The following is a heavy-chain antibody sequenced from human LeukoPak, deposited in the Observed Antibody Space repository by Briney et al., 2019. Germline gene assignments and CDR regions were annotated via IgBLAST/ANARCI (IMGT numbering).Heavy chain of an antibody. CDR3: ARESFFSTVTTGGDY. Sequence: GASVKVPCKASGYTFTSYGISWVRQAPGQGLEWMGWISAYNGNTNYAQKLQGRVTMTTDTSTSTAYMELRSLRSDDTAVYYCARESFFSTVTTGGDYWGQGTLVTVSS. CDR2: ISAYNGNT. J-gene: IGHJ4*02. D-gene: IGHD4-17*01. V-gene: IGHV1-18*01. CDR1: GYTFTSYG.